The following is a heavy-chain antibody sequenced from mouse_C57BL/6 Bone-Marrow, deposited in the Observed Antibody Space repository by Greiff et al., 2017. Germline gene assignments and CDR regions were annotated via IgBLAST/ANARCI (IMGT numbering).Heavy chain of an antibody. CDR2: ISSGSSTI. CDR3: ARPGFQFFYYYAMDY. V-gene: IGHV5-17*01. Sequence: EVHLVESGGGLVKPGGSLKLSCAASGFTFSDYGMHWVRQAPEKGLEWVAYISSGSSTIYYADTVKGRFTISRDNAKNTLFRQMTSLRSEDTAMYYCARPGFQFFYYYAMDYWGQGTSVTVSS. J-gene: IGHJ4*01. CDR1: GFTFSDYG.